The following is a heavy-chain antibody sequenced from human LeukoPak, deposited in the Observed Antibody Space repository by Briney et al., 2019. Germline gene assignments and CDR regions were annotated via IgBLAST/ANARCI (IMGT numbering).Heavy chain of an antibody. CDR1: GFTVSSNY. CDR3: ARDSDYYDSSGYLEYFQH. CDR2: IYSDGST. D-gene: IGHD3-22*01. V-gene: IGHV3-66*01. Sequence: PGGSLRLSCAASGFTVSSNYMSWVRQAPGKGLEWVSVIYSDGSTYYADSVKGRFTISRDNSKNTLYLQMNSLRAEDTAVYYCARDSDYYDSSGYLEYFQHWGQGTLVTVSS. J-gene: IGHJ1*01.